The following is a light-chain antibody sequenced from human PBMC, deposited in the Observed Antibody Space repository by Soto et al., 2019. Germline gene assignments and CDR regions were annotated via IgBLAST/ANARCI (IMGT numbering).Light chain of an antibody. CDR1: SSNIGNNY. CDR3: GTWDNSLSAGVV. J-gene: IGLJ7*01. V-gene: IGLV1-51*01. CDR2: DNN. Sequence: QSVLTQPPSVSAAPGQKVTISCSRSSSNIGNNYVFWYQQLPGTAPKLLIYDNNKRPSGIPDRLSGSQSGTPATLGITGLQTGDEDDYYCGTWDNSLSAGVVFGGGTQLTVL.